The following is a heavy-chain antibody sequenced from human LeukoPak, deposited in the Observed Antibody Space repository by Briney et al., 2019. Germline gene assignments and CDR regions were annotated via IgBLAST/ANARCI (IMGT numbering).Heavy chain of an antibody. CDR1: GFTFSSYG. CDR3: AKQTDGYNSPFDY. J-gene: IGHJ4*02. V-gene: IGHV3-30*18. Sequence: PGGSLRLSCAASGFTFSSYGMHWVRQAPGKGLEWVAVISYDGSNKYYADSVKGRFTISRDNSKNTLFLQMNSLRAEDTAVYYCAKQTDGYNSPFDYWGQGTLVTVSS. CDR2: ISYDGSNK. D-gene: IGHD5-24*01.